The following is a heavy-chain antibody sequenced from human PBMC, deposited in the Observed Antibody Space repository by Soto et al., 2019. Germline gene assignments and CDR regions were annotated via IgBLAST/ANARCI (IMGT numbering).Heavy chain of an antibody. J-gene: IGHJ6*02. CDR1: GYTFTRYG. CDR3: AMVDVYVTPSPQDV. CDR2: INTYNGNT. D-gene: IGHD3-16*01. V-gene: IGHV1-18*01. Sequence: ASVKVSCKASGYTFTRYGIGWARQAPGQGLEWMGWINTYNGNTNYAQNVQGRVTLTTDTSTSAAYMELRSLRSNDTAIYYCAMVDVYVTPSPQDVWGQGTTVTVSS.